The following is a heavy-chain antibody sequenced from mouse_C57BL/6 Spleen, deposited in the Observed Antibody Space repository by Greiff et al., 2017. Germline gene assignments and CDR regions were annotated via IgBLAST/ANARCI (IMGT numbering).Heavy chain of an antibody. V-gene: IGHV14-4*01. CDR1: GFNIKDDY. D-gene: IGHD2-1*01. J-gene: IGHJ2*01. CDR2: IDPENGDT. CDR3: TTGSIYYGNLSYFDY. Sequence: VQLQQSGAELVSPGASVKLSCTASGFNIKDDYMHWVKQRPEQGLEWIGWIDPENGDTEYASKFQGKATITADTSSNTAYLQLSSLTSEDTAVYYFTTGSIYYGNLSYFDYWGQGTTLTVSS.